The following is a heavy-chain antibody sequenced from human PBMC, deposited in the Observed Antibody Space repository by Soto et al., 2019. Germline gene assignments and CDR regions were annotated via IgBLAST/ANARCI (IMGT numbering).Heavy chain of an antibody. D-gene: IGHD2-15*01. V-gene: IGHV4-39*01. Sequence: SETLSLTCTVSGGSISSSSYYWGWIRQPPGKGLEWIGSIYYSGSTYYNPSLKSRVTISVDTSKNQFSLKLSSVTAADTAVYYCARGIYCSGGSCSDYWGQGTLVTVSS. CDR1: GGSISSSSYY. J-gene: IGHJ4*02. CDR3: ARGIYCSGGSCSDY. CDR2: IYYSGST.